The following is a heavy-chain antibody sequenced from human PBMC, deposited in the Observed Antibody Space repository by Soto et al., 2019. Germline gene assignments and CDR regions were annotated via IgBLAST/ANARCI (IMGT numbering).Heavy chain of an antibody. Sequence: QLQLQESGPGQVKPSETLSLTCTDSGGSISTSSYYWGWIRQSPGRGLEWIGNTYFRGDTYYNPSLKSRVTVSLDTYENQFSFKLRSVTAADTVVDYCARRPIVGATTSGFDIWGQGTMGTTSS. J-gene: IGHJ3*02. CDR1: GGSISTSSYY. D-gene: IGHD1-26*01. CDR3: ARRPIVGATTSGFDI. V-gene: IGHV4-39*01. CDR2: TYFRGDT.